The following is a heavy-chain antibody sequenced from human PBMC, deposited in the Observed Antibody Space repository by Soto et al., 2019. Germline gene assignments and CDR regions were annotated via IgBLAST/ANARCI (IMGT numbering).Heavy chain of an antibody. J-gene: IGHJ4*02. CDR1: WDSIKHFY. CDR3: ARHPEMHYDILTGYSPPGPFDY. D-gene: IGHD3-9*01. V-gene: IGHV4-59*08. CDR2: IFYIGST. Sequence: SETLSLPCTVSWDSIKHFYWGWIRQPPRKGLGWVGYIFYIGSTNYNPSLKSRVTISLDTSKNQFSLKLSSVTAADTAVYYCARHPEMHYDILTGYSPPGPFDYWGQGTLVTVSS.